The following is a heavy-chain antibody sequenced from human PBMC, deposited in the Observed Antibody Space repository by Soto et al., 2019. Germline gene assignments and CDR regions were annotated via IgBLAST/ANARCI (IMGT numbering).Heavy chain of an antibody. CDR2: SNAGNGNT. CDR1: GYTFTSYA. Sequence: ASVKVSCKASGYTFTSYAMHWVRQAPGQRLEWMGWSNAGNGNTKYSQEFQGRVTITRDTSKNTLYLQMNSLRAEDTAVYYCAKDRFSSGYDAFDVWGQGTMVTVSS. V-gene: IGHV1-3*02. J-gene: IGHJ3*01. D-gene: IGHD6-19*01. CDR3: AKDRFSSGYDAFDV.